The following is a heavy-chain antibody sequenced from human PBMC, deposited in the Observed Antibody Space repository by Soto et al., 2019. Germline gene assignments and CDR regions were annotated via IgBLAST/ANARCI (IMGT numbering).Heavy chain of an antibody. Sequence: QVQLQQWGAGLLKPSETLSLTCAVYGGSFSGYYWSWIRQPPGKGLEWIGEINHSGSTNYNPSLKSRVTISVDTSKNQSSLKLSSVTAADTAVYYCARDARPDTPFDYWGQGTLVTVSS. CDR1: GGSFSGYY. CDR3: ARDARPDTPFDY. J-gene: IGHJ4*02. CDR2: INHSGST. V-gene: IGHV4-34*01. D-gene: IGHD2-15*01.